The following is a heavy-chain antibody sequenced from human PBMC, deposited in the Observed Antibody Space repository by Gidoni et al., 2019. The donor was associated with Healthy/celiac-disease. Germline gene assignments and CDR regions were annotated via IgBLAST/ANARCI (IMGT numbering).Heavy chain of an antibody. CDR3: SSADHQSQRVDY. CDR2: IDSGGST. Sequence: EVQLVESGGGLVQPGGSLRLSCPASGVTVSSTYRSWVRQPPGKVLEWGSVIDSGGSTYYADSGKGRFTILRDNSKNTLYLQMNSLRAEDTAVYYCSSADHQSQRVDYWGQGTLVTVSS. V-gene: IGHV3-66*01. D-gene: IGHD2-2*01. J-gene: IGHJ4*02. CDR1: GVTVSSTY.